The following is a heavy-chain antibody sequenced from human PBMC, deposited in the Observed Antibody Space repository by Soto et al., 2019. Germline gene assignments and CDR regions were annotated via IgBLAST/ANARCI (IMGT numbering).Heavy chain of an antibody. CDR1: GFTFISYS. CDR3: ARETKYYYDENWFDP. V-gene: IGHV3-21*01. Sequence: PGGSLRLSCASSGFTFISYSMNWVRQAPGKGLEWVSSISSSSSYIYYADSVKGRFTISRDNAKNSLYLQMNSLRAEDTAVYYCARETKYYYDENWFDPWGQGTLVTVSS. J-gene: IGHJ5*02. CDR2: ISSSSSYI. D-gene: IGHD3-22*01.